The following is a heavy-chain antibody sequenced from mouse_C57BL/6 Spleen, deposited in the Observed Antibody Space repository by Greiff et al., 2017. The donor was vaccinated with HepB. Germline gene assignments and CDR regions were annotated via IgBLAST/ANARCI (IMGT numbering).Heavy chain of an antibody. V-gene: IGHV6-3*01. D-gene: IGHD1-1*01. CDR2: IRLKSDNYAT. J-gene: IGHJ3*01. CDR1: GFTFSNYW. CDR3: TILLRSSFAY. Sequence: EVQLVESGGGLVQPGGSMKLSCVASGFTFSNYWMNWVRQSPEKGLEWVAQIRLKSDNYATHYAESVKGRFTISRDDSKSSVYLQMNNLRAEDTGIYYCTILLRSSFAYWGQGTLVTVSA.